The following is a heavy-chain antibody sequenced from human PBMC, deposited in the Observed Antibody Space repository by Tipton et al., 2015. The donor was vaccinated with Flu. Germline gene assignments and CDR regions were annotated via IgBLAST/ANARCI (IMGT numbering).Heavy chain of an antibody. J-gene: IGHJ4*02. Sequence: TLSLTCTVSGGSISTYYWSWIRQPAGEGLEWVGRIYSSGNTNYNPSLKSRVTMSVDTSKNQFSLKLSSVTAGDTAVYFCARATRYGSGSYYPFDYWGQGTGVTVSS. CDR3: ARATRYGSGSYYPFDY. D-gene: IGHD3-10*01. CDR1: GGSISTYY. V-gene: IGHV4-4*07. CDR2: IYSSGNT.